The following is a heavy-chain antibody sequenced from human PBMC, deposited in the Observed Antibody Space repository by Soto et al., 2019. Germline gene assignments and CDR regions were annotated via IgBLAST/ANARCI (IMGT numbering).Heavy chain of an antibody. J-gene: IGHJ4*02. CDR1: GGSISSGGYY. V-gene: IGHV4-31*03. Sequence: PSETLSLTCTVSGGSISSGGYYWSWIRQHPGKGLEWIGYIYYSGSTYYNPSLKSRVTISVDTSKNQFPLKLSSVTAADTAVYYCARDRGTVTQYYFDYWGQGTLVTVSS. CDR2: IYYSGST. D-gene: IGHD4-17*01. CDR3: ARDRGTVTQYYFDY.